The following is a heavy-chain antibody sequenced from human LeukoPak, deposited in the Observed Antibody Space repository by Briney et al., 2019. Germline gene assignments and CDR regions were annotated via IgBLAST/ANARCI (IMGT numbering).Heavy chain of an antibody. Sequence: PGGSLRLFCAVSGLNITKYWMSWVRQAPGKRMEWVANISPDGSDIQCLDSVRDRFTVSRDNARNSLYLEMNRLRVEDTAIYYCVRGSSSNWGQGTLGTVSS. J-gene: IGHJ4*02. V-gene: IGHV3-7*04. D-gene: IGHD2-2*01. CDR2: ISPDGSDI. CDR1: GLNITKYW. CDR3: VRGSSSN.